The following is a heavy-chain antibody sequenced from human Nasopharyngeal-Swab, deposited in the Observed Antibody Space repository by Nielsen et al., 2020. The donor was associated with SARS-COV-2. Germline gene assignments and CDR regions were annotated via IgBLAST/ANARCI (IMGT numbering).Heavy chain of an antibody. Sequence: GGSLRLSCAASGLSFSEFWMCWVRQAPGKGLEWVGFIRSKAYGGTTEYAASVKGRFTISRDDSKSIAYLQMNSLKTEDTAVYYCTRETRIAVAGTLLYYYYYYMDVWGKGTTVTVSS. CDR3: TRETRIAVAGTLLYYYYYYMDV. CDR2: IRSKAYGGTT. D-gene: IGHD6-19*01. V-gene: IGHV3-49*04. J-gene: IGHJ6*03. CDR1: GLSFSEFW.